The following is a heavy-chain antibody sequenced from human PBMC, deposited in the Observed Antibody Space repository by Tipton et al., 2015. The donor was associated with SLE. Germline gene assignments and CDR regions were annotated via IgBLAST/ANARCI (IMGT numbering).Heavy chain of an antibody. V-gene: IGHV4-39*01. CDR1: GGSISLSNYY. CDR3: ARVDFRTSGTSYHYLMDV. CDR2: IYYSGST. Sequence: TLSLTCSVSGGSISLSNYYWAWIRQPPGKGLEFIGSIYYSGSTYYNPSPKSRLTISVDTSKNQFSLRLSSVTAADTAVYYCARVDFRTSGTSYHYLMDVWGQGTTVTISS. J-gene: IGHJ6*02. D-gene: IGHD3-10*01.